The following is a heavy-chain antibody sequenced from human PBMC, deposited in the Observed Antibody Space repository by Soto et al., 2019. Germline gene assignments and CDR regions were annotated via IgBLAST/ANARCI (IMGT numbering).Heavy chain of an antibody. Sequence: QITLKESGPTLVKPTQTLTLTCTLSGFSLTDSGVGVGWMRQPPGKALEWLALVYWDDDKRYSPSLKNRLTITKDTSHNLVVLTMTNMDPVDTATYYCAQRLQRNAYNYFDAFHIWGQGTLVTVSA. J-gene: IGHJ3*02. V-gene: IGHV2-5*02. D-gene: IGHD1-1*01. CDR1: GFSLTDSGVG. CDR3: AQRLQRNAYNYFDAFHI. CDR2: VYWDDDK.